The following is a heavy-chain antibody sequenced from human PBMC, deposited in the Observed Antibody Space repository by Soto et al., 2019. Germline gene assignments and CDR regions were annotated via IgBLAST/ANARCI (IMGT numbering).Heavy chain of an antibody. Sequence: QVQLVQSGAEVKKPGASVKVSCKASGYTFATYGFSWVRQAPGQGLEWMGWISASNGNTNYAQKLRGRGTMTTDTSPSKAQMELRSLRSDDTAVFYCAGSCRSWNLREFDYWGQGTLVTVSS. J-gene: IGHJ4*02. V-gene: IGHV1-18*01. CDR3: AGSCRSWNLREFDY. CDR1: GYTFATYG. CDR2: ISASNGNT. D-gene: IGHD6-13*01.